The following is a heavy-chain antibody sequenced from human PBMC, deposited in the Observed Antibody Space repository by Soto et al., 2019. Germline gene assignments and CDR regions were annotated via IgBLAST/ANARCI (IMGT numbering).Heavy chain of an antibody. J-gene: IGHJ6*02. CDR2: ISSSSSTI. Sequence: GESLKISCAASGFTFSSYSMNWVRQAPGKGLEWISYISSSSSTIYYADSVKGRFTISRDNAKNSLYLQMNSLRDEDTAVYYCARDDYGGNSGAPPDRYYYYYGMDVWGQGTTVTVSS. CDR3: ARDDYGGNSGAPPDRYYYYYGMDV. D-gene: IGHD4-17*01. V-gene: IGHV3-48*02. CDR1: GFTFSSYS.